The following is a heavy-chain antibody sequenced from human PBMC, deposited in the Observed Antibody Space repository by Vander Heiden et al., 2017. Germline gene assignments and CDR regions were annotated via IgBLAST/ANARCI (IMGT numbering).Heavy chain of an antibody. J-gene: IGHJ4*02. V-gene: IGHV3-23*01. CDR2: ISGSGGST. CDR1: GFTFSSYA. CDR3: AKELSYDYVWGSYRTQ. Sequence: EVQLLESGGGLVQPGGSLRLSCAASGFTFSSYAMSWVRQAPGKGLEWVSAISGSGGSTYYADSVKGRFTISRGNSKNTLYLQMNSLRAQDTAVYYCAKELSYDYVWGSYRTQWGQGTLVTVSS. D-gene: IGHD3-16*02.